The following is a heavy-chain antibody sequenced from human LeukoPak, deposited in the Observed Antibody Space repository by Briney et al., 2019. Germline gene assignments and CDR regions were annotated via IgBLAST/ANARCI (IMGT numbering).Heavy chain of an antibody. CDR3: AKGYCTGASCYVLDS. CDR1: GYDFTTNY. CDR2: INPSVGST. J-gene: IGHJ4*02. Sequence: ASVKVSCKASGYDFTTNYIHWVRQAPGQELQWMGTINPSVGSTTYGQRFRGRVTMTRDTSTATVYMDLSSLTSEDTAIYYCAKGYCTGASCYVLDSWGQGTLVTVSS. D-gene: IGHD2-15*01. V-gene: IGHV1-46*01.